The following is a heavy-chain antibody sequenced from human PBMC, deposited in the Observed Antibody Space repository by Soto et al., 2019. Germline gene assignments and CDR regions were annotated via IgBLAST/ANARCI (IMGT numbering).Heavy chain of an antibody. D-gene: IGHD3-10*01. CDR2: IIPIFGTA. V-gene: IGHV1-69*13. CDR3: AREGITMVRGATDYYYGMDV. Sequence: GASVKVSCKASGGTFSSYAISWVRQAPGQGLEWMGGIIPIFGTANYAQKFQGRVTITADESTSTAYMELSSLRSEDTAVYYCAREGITMVRGATDYYYGMDVWSQGTTVTVSS. J-gene: IGHJ6*02. CDR1: GGTFSSYA.